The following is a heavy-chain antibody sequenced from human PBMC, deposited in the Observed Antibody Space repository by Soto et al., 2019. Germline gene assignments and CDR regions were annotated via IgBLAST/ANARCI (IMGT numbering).Heavy chain of an antibody. Sequence: QVQLVQSGAEVKKPGSSVKVSCKASGGTFSSYAISWVRQAPGQGLEWMGGIIPIFGTANYAQKFQGRVTITADESTSTDYMELSSLRSEDTAVYYCARLLPGRATIFGMGVYYYYGMDVWGQGTTVTVSS. V-gene: IGHV1-69*01. J-gene: IGHJ6*02. CDR2: IIPIFGTA. D-gene: IGHD3-3*01. CDR3: ARLLPGRATIFGMGVYYYYGMDV. CDR1: GGTFSSYA.